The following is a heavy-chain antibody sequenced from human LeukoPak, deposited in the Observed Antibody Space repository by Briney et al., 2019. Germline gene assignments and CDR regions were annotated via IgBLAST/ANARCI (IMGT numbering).Heavy chain of an antibody. Sequence: ASVKVSCKASGYTFTGYYMHWVRQAPGQGLEWMGWINPNSGGTNYAQKFQGRVTMTRDTSISTAYMELSRLRSDDTAVYYCARDDLPELTVTIGFGPINWFDPWGQGTLVTVSS. CDR3: ARDDLPELTVTIGFGPINWFDP. V-gene: IGHV1-2*02. CDR2: INPNSGGT. J-gene: IGHJ5*02. CDR1: GYTFTGYY. D-gene: IGHD4-17*01.